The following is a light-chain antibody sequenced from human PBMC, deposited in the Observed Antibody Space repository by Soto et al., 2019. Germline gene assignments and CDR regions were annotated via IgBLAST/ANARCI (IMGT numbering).Light chain of an antibody. J-gene: IGLJ2*01. CDR2: DVS. CDR3: SSYTSSSHVV. CDR1: SSDVGGYNY. V-gene: IGLV2-14*01. Sequence: LTQPASVSGSPGQPITISCTGTSSDVGGYNYVSWYQQHPGKAPKLMIYDVSNRPSGVSNRFSGSKSGNTASLTISGLQAEDEADYYCSSYTSSSHVVFGGGTQLTVL.